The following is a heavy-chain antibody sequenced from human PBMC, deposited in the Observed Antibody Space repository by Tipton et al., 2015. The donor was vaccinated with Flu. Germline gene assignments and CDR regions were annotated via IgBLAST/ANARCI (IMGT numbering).Heavy chain of an antibody. CDR2: IHPGDSVT. CDR1: GYSFSSYY. D-gene: IGHD6-6*01. CDR3: ARRFESSSSTWFDP. V-gene: IGHV5-51*01. Sequence: VQLVQSGADVKKPGESLKISCRGSGYSFSSYYIGWVRQMPGKGLEWMGIIHPGDSVTRYSPSFQGQVTISADKSISTAYLQWSSLKASDTAMYYCARRFESSSSTWFDPWGQGTLVTVSS. J-gene: IGHJ5*02.